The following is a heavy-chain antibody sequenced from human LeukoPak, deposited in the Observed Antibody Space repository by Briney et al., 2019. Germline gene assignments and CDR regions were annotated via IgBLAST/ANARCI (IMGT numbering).Heavy chain of an antibody. Sequence: GGSLRLSCAASGNYWMHWVRQAPGKGLVWVSHINSNGSWTSYADSVKGRFTISKDNAKNTVYLQMNNLRAEDTAVYYCVSFYETYWGRGTLVTVSS. D-gene: IGHD2-2*01. CDR1: GNYW. V-gene: IGHV3-74*01. CDR2: INSNGSWT. J-gene: IGHJ4*02. CDR3: VSFYETY.